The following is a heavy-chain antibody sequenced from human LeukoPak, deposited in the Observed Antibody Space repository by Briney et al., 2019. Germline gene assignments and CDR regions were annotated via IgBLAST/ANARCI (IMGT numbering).Heavy chain of an antibody. Sequence: GGSLRLSCAASGFTFSNSAMSWVRQAPGKGLEWVSTLSGSGITTYYAHSVKGRFTISRENSKNTLYLQMNSLRAEDTAVYYCAKGIYSSGWSYFDYWGHGTLVTVSS. J-gene: IGHJ4*01. V-gene: IGHV3-23*01. CDR2: LSGSGITT. CDR3: AKGIYSSGWSYFDY. D-gene: IGHD6-19*01. CDR1: GFTFSNSA.